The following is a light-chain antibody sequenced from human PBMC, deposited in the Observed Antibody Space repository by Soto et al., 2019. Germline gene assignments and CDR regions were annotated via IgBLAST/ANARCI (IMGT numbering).Light chain of an antibody. CDR2: GAS. CDR1: QSVSSY. Sequence: EIGLKQSPATLYTSTRYRPTLSCRASQSVSSYLAWYQQRPGQTPRLLIYGASNRATGIPDRFSGSGSGTDFTLTICRLEPEDLAVYYCQQYVRSGTFGQGTIVEIK. CDR3: QQYVRSGT. V-gene: IGKV3-20*01. J-gene: IGKJ1*01.